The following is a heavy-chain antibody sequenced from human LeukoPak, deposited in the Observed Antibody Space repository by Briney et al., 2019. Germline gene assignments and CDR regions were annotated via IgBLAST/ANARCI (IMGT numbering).Heavy chain of an antibody. Sequence: GGSLRLTCAASGFTFSSYGMHWVRQAPGKGREGVAVIWYDGSNKYYADSVKGRFTISRDNSKNTLYLQMNSLRAEDTAVYYCARAVTTVSSAWFDPWGQGTLVTVSS. CDR2: IWYDGSNK. J-gene: IGHJ5*02. CDR1: GFTFSSYG. CDR3: ARAVTTVSSAWFDP. V-gene: IGHV3-33*01. D-gene: IGHD4-17*01.